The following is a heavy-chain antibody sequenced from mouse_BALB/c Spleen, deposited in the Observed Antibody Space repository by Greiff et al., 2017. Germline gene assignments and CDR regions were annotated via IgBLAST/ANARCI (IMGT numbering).Heavy chain of an antibody. CDR3: ARGGYYRYDGGNYYAMDY. D-gene: IGHD2-14*01. J-gene: IGHJ4*01. CDR2: ISYSGST. Sequence: EVQLQESGPGLVKPSQSLSLTCTVTGYSITSDYAWNWIRQFPGNKLEWMGYISYSGSTSYNPSLKSRISITRDTSKNQFFLQLNSVTTEDTATYYCARGGYYRYDGGNYYAMDYWGQGTSVTVSS. V-gene: IGHV3-2*02. CDR1: GYSITSDYA.